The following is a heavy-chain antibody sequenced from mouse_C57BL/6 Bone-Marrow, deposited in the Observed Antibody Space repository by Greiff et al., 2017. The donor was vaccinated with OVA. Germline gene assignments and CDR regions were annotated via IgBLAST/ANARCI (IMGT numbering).Heavy chain of an antibody. CDR3: ARSLYYYGSSYDFDY. CDR2: INPNNGGT. Sequence: EVQLQQSGPELVKPGASVKIPCKASGYTFTDYNMDWVKQSHGKSLEWIGDINPNNGGTIYNQKFKGKATLTVDKSSSTAYMELRSLTSEDTAVYYCARSLYYYGSSYDFDYWGQGTTLTVSS. CDR1: GYTFTDYN. D-gene: IGHD1-1*01. J-gene: IGHJ2*01. V-gene: IGHV1-18*01.